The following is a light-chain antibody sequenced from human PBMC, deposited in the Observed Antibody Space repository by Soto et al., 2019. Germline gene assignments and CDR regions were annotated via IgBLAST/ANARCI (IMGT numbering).Light chain of an antibody. V-gene: IGLV1-47*01. J-gene: IGLJ2*01. CDR2: RNN. CDR1: RSNIGRNF. CDR3: AAWDDTRDAQV. Sequence: QSVLTQSPSASGTPGQRVTISCSGSRSNIGRNFAYWYQHVPGTAPRLLIQRNNERPSGVPDRFSGSKSGTSVSLAISGLRSDDEATYYCAAWDDTRDAQVFGGGTKLTFL.